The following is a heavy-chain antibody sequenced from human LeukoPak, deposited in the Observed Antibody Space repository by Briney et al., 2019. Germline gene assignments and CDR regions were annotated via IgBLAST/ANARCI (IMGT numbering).Heavy chain of an antibody. J-gene: IGHJ4*02. CDR1: GFTVSSNY. CDR3: ARARPFSGYFDL. CDR2: IYSDGTT. V-gene: IGHV3-53*01. D-gene: IGHD6-19*01. Sequence: PGGSLRLSCAASGFTVSSNYVSWVRQAPGKGLEWVSVIYSDGTTVYADSVKSRFTISRDNSKNTLFLQMNSLRAEDTAVYYCARARPFSGYFDLWGQGTLVTVSS.